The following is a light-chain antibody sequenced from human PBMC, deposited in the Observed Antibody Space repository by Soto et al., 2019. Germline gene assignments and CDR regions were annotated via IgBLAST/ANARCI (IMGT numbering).Light chain of an antibody. J-gene: IGLJ3*02. CDR1: SSNIGSSY. CDR2: RNN. Sequence: QSVLTQPPSASGTPGQRVTISCSGSSSNIGSSYVYWYQQLPGTAPKLLIYRNNQRPSGVPDRFSGSKSGTSASLAISGLRSEDEGDYYCASWDDNLNGGVFGGGTQLTVL. V-gene: IGLV1-47*01. CDR3: ASWDDNLNGGV.